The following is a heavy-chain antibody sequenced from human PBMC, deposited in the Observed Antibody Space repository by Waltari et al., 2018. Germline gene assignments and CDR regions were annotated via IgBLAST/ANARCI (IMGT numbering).Heavy chain of an antibody. J-gene: IGHJ4*02. CDR3: SRQSGDSSSAPFDY. CDR2: IRRKANNYAT. CDR1: GFTFSGSA. Sequence: EVQLVESGGGLVQPGGSLKLSCAVSGFTFSGSAMHWVRQASGKGREWVGRIRRKANNYATAYDASVKGRFTISRDDSKNTAYLQMNSLKTEDTAVYYCSRQSGDSSSAPFDYWGQGTLVTVSS. V-gene: IGHV3-73*01. D-gene: IGHD6-6*01.